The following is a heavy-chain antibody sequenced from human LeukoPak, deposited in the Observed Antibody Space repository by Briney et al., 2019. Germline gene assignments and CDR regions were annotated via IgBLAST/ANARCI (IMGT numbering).Heavy chain of an antibody. D-gene: IGHD3-10*01. CDR2: IYSGGST. V-gene: IGHV3-66*01. Sequence: GGTLRLSCAASGFTVSSNYMSWVRQAPGKGLEWVSVIYSGGSTYYADSVKGRFTISRDNSKNTLYLQMISLRAEDTAVYYCARALNAYYYGSGSPHTTYFDHWGQGTLVTVSS. CDR3: ARALNAYYYGSGSPHTTYFDH. J-gene: IGHJ4*02. CDR1: GFTVSSNY.